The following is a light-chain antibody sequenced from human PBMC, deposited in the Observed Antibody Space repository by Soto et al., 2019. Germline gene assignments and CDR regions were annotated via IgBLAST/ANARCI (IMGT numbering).Light chain of an antibody. CDR2: GAS. CDR1: QSVSSSY. Sequence: EIVLTQSPGTLSLSPGERATLSCRASQSVSSSYLAWYQQKPGQAPRLLIYGASSRATGIPDRFSGSGSGTDFTLTISRLEPEDFAVYYCQQYARSPPLTFGQGTRLEIK. CDR3: QQYARSPPLT. V-gene: IGKV3-20*01. J-gene: IGKJ5*01.